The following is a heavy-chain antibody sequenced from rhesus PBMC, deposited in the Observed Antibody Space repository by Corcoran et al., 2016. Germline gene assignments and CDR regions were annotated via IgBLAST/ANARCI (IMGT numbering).Heavy chain of an antibody. J-gene: IGHJ4*01. V-gene: IGHV3S5*01. Sequence: VQLVETGGGWVQPGGCLRRVGGASGVTFSSHGMRWVRQAPGKGLEWVSGITNTGDRTFYADSVKGRFTFSRDNSKNTLSLQMNSLRPEDTAVYYCSTDPGGVCCTFDYWGQGVLVTVSS. CDR1: GVTFSSHG. D-gene: IGHD2-39*02. CDR3: STDPGGVCCTFDY. CDR2: ITNTGDRT.